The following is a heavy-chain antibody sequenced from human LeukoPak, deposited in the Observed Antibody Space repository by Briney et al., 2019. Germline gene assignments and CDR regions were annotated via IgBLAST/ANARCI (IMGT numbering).Heavy chain of an antibody. D-gene: IGHD3-22*01. CDR1: GITLNNYG. CDR2: ISDSGGRT. J-gene: IGHJ4*02. V-gene: IGHV3-23*01. Sequence: GGSLRLSCAASGITLNNYGMSWVRQAPGKGLEWVAGISDSGGRTNYADSVKGRFTISRDNSKNTLYLQMNSLRAEDTAVYFCAKRGVVIRVILVGFHKEAYYFDSWGQGALVTVSS. CDR3: AKRGVVIRVILVGFHKEAYYFDS.